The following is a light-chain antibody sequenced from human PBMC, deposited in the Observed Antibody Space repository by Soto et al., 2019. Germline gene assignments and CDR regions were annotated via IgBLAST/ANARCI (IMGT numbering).Light chain of an antibody. Sequence: DIQMTQSPSSLSASVGDRVTITCRPSQSISSNLNWYQQKPGKAPKLLIYAASSLQSGVPSRFSGSGSGTDFTLTISSLQPEDFATYYCQQSYSTPVTFGQGTKVDIK. CDR2: AAS. V-gene: IGKV1-39*01. CDR3: QQSYSTPVT. J-gene: IGKJ2*01. CDR1: QSISSN.